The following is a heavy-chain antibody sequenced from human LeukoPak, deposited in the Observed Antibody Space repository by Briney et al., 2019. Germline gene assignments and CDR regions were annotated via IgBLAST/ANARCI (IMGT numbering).Heavy chain of an antibody. CDR1: GYTFTGYY. CDR2: INPNSGGT. D-gene: IGHD3-22*01. Sequence: ASVKVSCKASGYTFTGYYMHWVRQAPGQGPEWMGWINPNSGGTNYAQKFQGRVTMTRDTSISTAYMELSRLRSDDTAVYYCARAKRRLLGYFDYWGQGTLVTVSS. V-gene: IGHV1-2*02. CDR3: ARAKRRLLGYFDY. J-gene: IGHJ4*02.